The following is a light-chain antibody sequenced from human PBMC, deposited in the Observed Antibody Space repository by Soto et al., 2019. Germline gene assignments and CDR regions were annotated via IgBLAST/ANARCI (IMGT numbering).Light chain of an antibody. J-gene: IGKJ1*01. CDR2: DAS. Sequence: EIVLTQSPGTLSLSPGERATLSCRASQSVTSSSLAWYQQKPGQAPRLLIYDASSRATGIPDRFSGSGSGTDFTLTISRLEPEDFAVYYRQQYGSSPRTFGQGTKVEIK. V-gene: IGKV3-20*01. CDR1: QSVTSSS. CDR3: QQYGSSPRT.